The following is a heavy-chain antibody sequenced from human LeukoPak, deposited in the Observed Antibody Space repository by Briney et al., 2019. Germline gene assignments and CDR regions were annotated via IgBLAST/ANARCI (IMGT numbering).Heavy chain of an antibody. CDR3: ARGPMIDAFDI. J-gene: IGHJ3*02. CDR2: MNPNSGNT. Sequence: EASVKVSCKASGYTFTGYYMHLVRQAPGQGLEWMGWMNPNSGNTGYAQKFQGRVTITRNTSISTAYMELSSLRSEDTAVYYCARGPMIDAFDIWGQGTMVTVSS. CDR1: GYTFTGYY. V-gene: IGHV1-8*03. D-gene: IGHD3-22*01.